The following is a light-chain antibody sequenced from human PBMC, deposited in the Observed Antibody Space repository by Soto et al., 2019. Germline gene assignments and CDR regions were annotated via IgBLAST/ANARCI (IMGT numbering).Light chain of an antibody. V-gene: IGKV3-20*01. Sequence: EILLTQSPGTLSLSPGEEATISCRASRIVDSNYLAWYQQKAGQTPRLILYGATGRADGIPHRFSGSGFWTDFTLTISKVEPEDFAVYYCQQYGNPRPVTFGQGTRLEIK. CDR2: GAT. J-gene: IGKJ5*01. CDR1: RIVDSNY. CDR3: QQYGNPRPVT.